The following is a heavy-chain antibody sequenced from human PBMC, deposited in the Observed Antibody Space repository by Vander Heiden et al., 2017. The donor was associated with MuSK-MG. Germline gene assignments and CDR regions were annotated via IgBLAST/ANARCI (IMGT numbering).Heavy chain of an antibody. Sequence: EVQLVASGGGLVQPGGTLILSCAASGFPFSGHWMGWVRQAPGKGLEWVANIKNDGSDKYYVDSVKGRFTISRDNAKNSLGLQMNSLRADDTAVYYCTRGGAIWGQGTMVTVSS. D-gene: IGHD3-16*01. V-gene: IGHV3-7*01. J-gene: IGHJ3*02. CDR1: GFPFSGHW. CDR2: IKNDGSDK. CDR3: TRGGAI.